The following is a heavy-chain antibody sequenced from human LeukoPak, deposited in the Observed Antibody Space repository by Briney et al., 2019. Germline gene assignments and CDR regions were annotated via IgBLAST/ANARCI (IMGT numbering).Heavy chain of an antibody. Sequence: PGESLKISCKGSGYIFTSHWIGWVRQMSGKGLEWMGNIHPRDSDTRYSPSFQGQVTISADKSISTAYLQWSSLKASDTAMYYCSGGYLGFDYWGQGTLVTVSS. CDR2: IHPRDSDT. CDR3: SGGYLGFDY. D-gene: IGHD3-22*01. V-gene: IGHV5-51*01. CDR1: GYIFTSHW. J-gene: IGHJ4*02.